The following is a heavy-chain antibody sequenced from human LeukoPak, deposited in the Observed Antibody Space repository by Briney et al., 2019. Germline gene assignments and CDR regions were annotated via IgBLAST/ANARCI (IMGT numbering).Heavy chain of an antibody. CDR3: ARDRSYYDSSGYYSG. CDR2: IYSGGST. V-gene: IGHV3-53*01. CDR1: GFTVSSNY. D-gene: IGHD3-22*01. J-gene: IGHJ4*02. Sequence: GGSLRLSCAASGFTVSSNYMSWVRQAPGKGLEWVSVIYSGGSTYYADSVKGRFTISRDNSKNTLYLQMNSLRAEDTAVYYCARDRSYYDSSGYYSGWGQGTLVTVSS.